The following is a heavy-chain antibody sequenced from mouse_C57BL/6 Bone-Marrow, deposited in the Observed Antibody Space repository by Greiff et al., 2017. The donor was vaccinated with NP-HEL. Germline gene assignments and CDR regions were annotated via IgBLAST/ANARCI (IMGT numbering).Heavy chain of an antibody. CDR3: ARSKYYGNYGGNAMDY. CDR1: GYTFTSYG. CDR2: IYPRSGNT. J-gene: IGHJ4*01. D-gene: IGHD2-1*01. V-gene: IGHV1-81*01. Sequence: QVQLQQSGAELARPGASVKLSCKASGYTFTSYGISWVKQRPGQGLEWIGEIYPRSGNTYYNEKFKGKATLTADKSSSTAYMELRSLTSEDSAVYFCARSKYYGNYGGNAMDYWGQGTSVTVSS.